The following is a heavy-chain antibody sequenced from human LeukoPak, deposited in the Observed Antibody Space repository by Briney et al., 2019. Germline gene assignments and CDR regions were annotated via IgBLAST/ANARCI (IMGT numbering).Heavy chain of an antibody. CDR1: AFTVSSNY. CDR3: AGALPASSHTSFDY. J-gene: IGHJ4*02. D-gene: IGHD2-2*01. Sequence: PGGSLRLSCAASAFTVSSNYMSWVRQAPGKGLEWVSIIYSDDTTYYADSVKGRFTISRDNSKNTVYLQMNSLRAEDTAVYYCAGALPASSHTSFDYWGQGTLVTVSS. CDR2: IYSDDTT. V-gene: IGHV3-66*01.